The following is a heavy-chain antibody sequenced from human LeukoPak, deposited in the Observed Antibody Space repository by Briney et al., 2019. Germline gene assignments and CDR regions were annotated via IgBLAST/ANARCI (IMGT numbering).Heavy chain of an antibody. V-gene: IGHV3-23*01. CDR3: AKGIAAAGDDWFDP. J-gene: IGHJ5*02. Sequence: GGSLRLSCAASGFTFSGYAMNWVRQAPGKGLEWVSGISASGVSTYYADSVKGRFTVSRDNSKNTLYLQMNSLRAEDTAVYYCAKGIAAAGDDWFDPWGQGTLVTVSS. D-gene: IGHD6-13*01. CDR2: ISASGVST. CDR1: GFTFSGYA.